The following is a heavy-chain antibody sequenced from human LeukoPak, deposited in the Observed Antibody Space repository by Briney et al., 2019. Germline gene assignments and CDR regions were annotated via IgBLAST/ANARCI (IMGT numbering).Heavy chain of an antibody. CDR3: ARYTTAMVFYYFDY. CDR2: INPNSGGT. CDR1: GYTFTGYY. V-gene: IGHV1-2*02. Sequence: ASVKVSCKASGYTFTGYYMHWVRQPPGQGLEWMGWINPNSGGTNYAQKFQGRVTMTRDTSISTAYMELSRLRSDDTAVYYCARYTTAMVFYYFDYWGQGTLVTVSS. D-gene: IGHD5-18*01. J-gene: IGHJ4*02.